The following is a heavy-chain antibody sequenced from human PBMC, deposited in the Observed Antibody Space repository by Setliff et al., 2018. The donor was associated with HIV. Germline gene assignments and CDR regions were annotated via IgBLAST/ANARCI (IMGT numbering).Heavy chain of an antibody. CDR1: GYTFTSYY. Sequence: ASVKVSCKASGYTFTSYYIHWVRQAPGQGLEWMGRINPSGGSTSYAQKFQGRVTMTRDTSTSTAYMELSSLGAEDTAVYYCARNHGSGSPYYFHMDVWGQGTTVTVSS. CDR3: ARNHGSGSPYYFHMDV. J-gene: IGHJ6*02. CDR2: INPSGGST. D-gene: IGHD3-10*01. V-gene: IGHV1-46*01.